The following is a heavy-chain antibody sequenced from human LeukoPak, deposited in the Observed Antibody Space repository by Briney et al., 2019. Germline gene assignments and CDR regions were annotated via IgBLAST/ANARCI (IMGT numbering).Heavy chain of an antibody. V-gene: IGHV4-59*08. CDR2: IYNSGST. D-gene: IGHD3-22*01. Sequence: PSETLSLTCTLSGGSISSYYWTWIRQPPGKGLEWIGYIYNSGSTNYNPSLKSRVTMSVDTSKNQFSLKLSSVTAADTAVYYCAQIRPSTYYHSSNSFDYWGQGTLVTVSS. CDR1: GGSISSYY. CDR3: AQIRPSTYYHSSNSFDY. J-gene: IGHJ4*02.